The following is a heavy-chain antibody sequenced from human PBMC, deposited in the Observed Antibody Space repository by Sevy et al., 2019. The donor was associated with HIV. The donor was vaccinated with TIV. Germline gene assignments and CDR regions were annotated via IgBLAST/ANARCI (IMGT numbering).Heavy chain of an antibody. Sequence: GASVKVSCKASGYSFSDNGYYIHWVRQAPGQGLEWMGWINPKSGSTNYAQKFQGRVSMTRDTSVSTANMVMSRLSSDDTAVYYCARESYDFWTGPVDYDYGMDVWGQGTTVTVSS. CDR3: ARESYDFWTGPVDYDYGMDV. V-gene: IGHV1-2*02. D-gene: IGHD3-3*01. J-gene: IGHJ6*02. CDR1: GYSFSDNGYY. CDR2: INPKSGST.